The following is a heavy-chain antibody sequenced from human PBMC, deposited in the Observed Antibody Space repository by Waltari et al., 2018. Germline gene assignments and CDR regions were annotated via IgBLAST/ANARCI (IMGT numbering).Heavy chain of an antibody. CDR2: ITSQNAGATT. Sequence: EVQMVESGGGSMKPGDSLRLSCVASGFRFTPAWLTWVRQAPGKGLEWVGRITSQNAGATTDLAASVRGRFSISRDDSQSMVFLQMNSLRREDTAVYYCTTLDAPWGGWGHGTLVTVSS. V-gene: IGHV3-15*01. J-gene: IGHJ4*01. CDR1: GFRFTPAW. CDR3: TTLDAPWGG. D-gene: IGHD7-27*01.